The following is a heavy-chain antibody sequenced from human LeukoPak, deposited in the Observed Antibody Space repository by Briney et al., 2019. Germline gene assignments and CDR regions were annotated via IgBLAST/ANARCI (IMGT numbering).Heavy chain of an antibody. V-gene: IGHV1-18*01. J-gene: IGHJ3*02. D-gene: IGHD3-9*01. CDR3: ARGPEYYDILTGYYMNAFDI. CDR2: ISAYNGNT. CDR1: GYTFTSYG. Sequence: ASVKVSCKASGYTFTSYGISWVRQAPGQGLEWMGWISAYNGNTNYAQKLQGRVTMTTDTSTSTAYMELRSLRSDDTAVYYCARGPEYYDILTGYYMNAFDIWGQGTMVTVSS.